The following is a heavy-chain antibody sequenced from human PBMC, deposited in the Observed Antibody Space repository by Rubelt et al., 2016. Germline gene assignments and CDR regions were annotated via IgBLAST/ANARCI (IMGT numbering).Heavy chain of an antibody. CDR3: ARSSGDAFDI. Sequence: QVQLVQSGAEVKKPGASVKVSCKASGYTFTSYGISWVRQAPGQGLEWMGWISAYNGNTNFARKIPGRVTSTTDTSTGTAYMELRSLRSDDTAVYDCARSSGDAFDIWGQGTMVTVSS. D-gene: IGHD2-15*01. V-gene: IGHV1-18*01. J-gene: IGHJ3*02. CDR1: GYTFTSYG. CDR2: ISAYNGNT.